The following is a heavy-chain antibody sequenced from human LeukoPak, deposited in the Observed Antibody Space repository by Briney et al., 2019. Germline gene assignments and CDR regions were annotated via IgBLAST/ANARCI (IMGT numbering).Heavy chain of an antibody. Sequence: GGSLRLSCAASGFTFSSYAMHWVRQAPGKGLEWVAVISYDGSNKYYADSVKGRFTISRGNSKNTLYLQMNSLRAEDTAVYYCARDLAYYDSSGYHPDYWGQGTLVTVSS. CDR3: ARDLAYYDSSGYHPDY. V-gene: IGHV3-30-3*01. CDR2: ISYDGSNK. CDR1: GFTFSSYA. J-gene: IGHJ4*02. D-gene: IGHD3-22*01.